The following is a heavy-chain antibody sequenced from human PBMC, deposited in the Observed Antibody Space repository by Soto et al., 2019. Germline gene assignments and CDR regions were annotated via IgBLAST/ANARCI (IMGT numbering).Heavy chain of an antibody. Sequence: LRLSCEASGFAFSSYAMHWVRQAPGKGLEWVGVISYDGNYIYYADSVKGRFTISRDNSKNTLYVQVNSLRPEDTAVYYCAKGILSATIGPYAMDVWGQGTTVTVSS. V-gene: IGHV3-30*18. CDR3: AKGILSATIGPYAMDV. CDR2: ISYDGNYI. J-gene: IGHJ6*02. D-gene: IGHD3-16*01. CDR1: GFAFSSYA.